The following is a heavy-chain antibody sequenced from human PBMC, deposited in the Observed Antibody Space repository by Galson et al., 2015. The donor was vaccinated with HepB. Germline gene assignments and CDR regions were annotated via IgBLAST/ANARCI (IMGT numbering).Heavy chain of an antibody. CDR2: LSRDGRTP. J-gene: IGHJ4*02. CDR1: GFSFRSHT. V-gene: IGHV3-30*04. D-gene: IGHD2-15*01. Sequence: SLRLSCAASGFSFRSHTMHWVRQAPGKGLEWVALLSRDGRTPYYSDSVRGRFTISRDNSKNTLDLHMSSLRPEDTALYYCVRERNVVVYYYGHWGLGTLVTVSS. CDR3: VRERNVVVYYYGH.